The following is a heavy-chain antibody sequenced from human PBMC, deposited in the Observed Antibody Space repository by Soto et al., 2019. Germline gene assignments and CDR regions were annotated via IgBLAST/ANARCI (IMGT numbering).Heavy chain of an antibody. V-gene: IGHV1-2*04. CDR3: ARAHNPRLYYDILTGYYSWFDP. CDR2: INPNSGGT. Sequence: GASVKVSCKASGYTFTGYYMHWVRQAPGQGLEWMGWINPNSGGTNYAQKFQGWVTMTRDTSISTAYMELSRLRSDDTAVYYCARAHNPRLYYDILTGYYSWFDPWGQGTLVTVSS. CDR1: GYTFTGYY. D-gene: IGHD3-9*01. J-gene: IGHJ5*01.